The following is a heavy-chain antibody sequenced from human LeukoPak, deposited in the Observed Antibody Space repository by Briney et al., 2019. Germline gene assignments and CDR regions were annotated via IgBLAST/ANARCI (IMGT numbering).Heavy chain of an antibody. V-gene: IGHV3-30-3*01. Sequence: PGRSLRLSCAASGFTFTGYAMHWVRQAPGKGLEWVAVMSYDGSNEYYADSVKGRFTISRDNSRNTLYLQMNSLRAEDTAVYYCASAPWDYYFGSGSMGSYFDYWGQGTLVTVSS. CDR2: MSYDGSNE. J-gene: IGHJ4*02. CDR3: ASAPWDYYFGSGSMGSYFDY. D-gene: IGHD3-10*01. CDR1: GFTFTGYA.